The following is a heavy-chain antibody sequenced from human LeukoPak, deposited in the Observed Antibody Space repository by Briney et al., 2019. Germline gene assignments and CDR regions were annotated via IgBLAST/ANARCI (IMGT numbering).Heavy chain of an antibody. D-gene: IGHD1-26*01. Sequence: PGGSLRLSCAASGFTFSSYSMNWVRQAPGKGLEWVSSISSSSSYIYYADSVKGRFTISRDNAKNSLYLQMNSLRAEDTAVYYCAKDPSSIVGATPDYWGQGTLVTVSS. CDR3: AKDPSSIVGATPDY. J-gene: IGHJ4*02. CDR2: ISSSSSYI. V-gene: IGHV3-21*04. CDR1: GFTFSSYS.